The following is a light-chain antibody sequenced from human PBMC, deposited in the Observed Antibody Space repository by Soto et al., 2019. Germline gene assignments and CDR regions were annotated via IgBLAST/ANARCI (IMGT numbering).Light chain of an antibody. CDR1: SSDVGSYNL. J-gene: IGLJ2*01. CDR3: CSYAGSSTYVV. CDR2: EDT. Sequence: QSALTQPASVSGSPGQSIAISCTGTSSDVGSYNLVSWYQQLPGKAPKLMIYEDTKRPSGVSDRFSGSKSGNTASLTIYGLQAEDEADYYCCSYAGSSTYVVFGGGTKLTVL. V-gene: IGLV2-23*01.